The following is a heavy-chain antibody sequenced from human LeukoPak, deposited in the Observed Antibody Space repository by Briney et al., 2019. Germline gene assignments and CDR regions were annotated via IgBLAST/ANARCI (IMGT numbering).Heavy chain of an antibody. D-gene: IGHD3-10*01. CDR1: GFTFSSYA. CDR2: ISGSGGST. CDR3: VKVSSNYYGSGSYQTLDY. J-gene: IGHJ4*02. Sequence: GGSLRLSCAASGFTFSSYAMSWVRQTPGKGLEWVSTISGSGGSTFYADSVKGRFTISRDNPKTTVDLQMNSLRAEDTAVYYCVKVSSNYYGSGSYQTLDYWGQGTLVTVSS. V-gene: IGHV3-23*01.